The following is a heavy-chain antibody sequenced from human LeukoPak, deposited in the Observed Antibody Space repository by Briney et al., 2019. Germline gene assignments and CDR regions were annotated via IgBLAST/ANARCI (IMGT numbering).Heavy chain of an antibody. V-gene: IGHV3-74*01. CDR2: INSDGSST. J-gene: IGHJ6*03. Sequence: GGSLRLSCAASGFTFSSYWMHWVRQAPGKGLVWVSRINSDGSSTSYADSVKGRFTISRDNAKNTLYLQMNSLRAEDTAVYYCAKVGRITMVRSHMDVWGKGTTVTVSS. D-gene: IGHD3-10*01. CDR3: AKVGRITMVRSHMDV. CDR1: GFTFSSYW.